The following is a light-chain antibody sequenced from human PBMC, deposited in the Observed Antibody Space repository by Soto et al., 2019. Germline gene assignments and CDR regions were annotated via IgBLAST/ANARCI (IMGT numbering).Light chain of an antibody. J-gene: IGKJ1*01. CDR2: GAS. Sequence: EIVLTQSPGTLSLAPGERGTLSFTASQSVNNNVAWYQQKPGQAPRLLIYGASNRATGIPDRFSGSGSGTDFTLTISRLEPEDFAVYYCQQYGSSGTFGQGTKVDI. CDR1: QSVNNN. V-gene: IGKV3-20*01. CDR3: QQYGSSGT.